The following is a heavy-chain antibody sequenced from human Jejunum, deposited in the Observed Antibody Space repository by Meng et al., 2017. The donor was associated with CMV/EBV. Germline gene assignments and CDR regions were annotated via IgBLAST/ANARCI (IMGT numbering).Heavy chain of an antibody. CDR2: IHSDGRGT. V-gene: IGHV3-74*03. Sequence: CAAAGFTHSAYWMHWVRQAPGKGLVWVSRIHSDGRGTTYADSVKGRFSISRDNAENTLYLQMNNLRAEDTAVYYCARGGIECFDLWGRGTLVTVSS. CDR1: GFTHSAYW. D-gene: IGHD3-10*01. J-gene: IGHJ2*01. CDR3: ARGGIECFDL.